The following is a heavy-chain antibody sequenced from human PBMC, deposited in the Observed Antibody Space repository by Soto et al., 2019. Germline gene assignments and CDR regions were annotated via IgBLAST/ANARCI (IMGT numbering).Heavy chain of an antibody. V-gene: IGHV4-4*07. CDR2: IYTSGST. CDR1: GGSIINDY. CDR3: ASGGKSSGYFRPYNYYGMDV. D-gene: IGHD3-22*01. J-gene: IGHJ6*02. Sequence: SETLSLTCTVSGGSIINDYWSWIRQPAGKGLEWIGRIYTSGSTNYNPSLKSRVTMSVDTPKNQFSLKLSSVTAADTAVYYCASGGKSSGYFRPYNYYGMDVWGQGTTVTSP.